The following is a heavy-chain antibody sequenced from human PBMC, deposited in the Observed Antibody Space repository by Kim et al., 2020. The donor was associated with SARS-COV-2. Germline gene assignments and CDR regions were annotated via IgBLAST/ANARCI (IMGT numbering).Heavy chain of an antibody. CDR1: GYTFTSYY. Sequence: ASVKVSCKASGYTFTSYYMHWVRQAPGQGLEWMGIINPSGGSTSYAQKFQGRVTMTRDTSTSTVYMELSSLRSEDMAVYYCARAEDSSGYSQPVFDYWGQGTLVTVSS. D-gene: IGHD3-22*01. CDR3: ARAEDSSGYSQPVFDY. V-gene: IGHV1-46*01. CDR2: INPSGGST. J-gene: IGHJ4*02.